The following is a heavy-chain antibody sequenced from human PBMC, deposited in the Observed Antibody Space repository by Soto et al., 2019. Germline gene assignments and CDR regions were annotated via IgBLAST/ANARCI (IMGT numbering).Heavy chain of an antibody. CDR3: ARAREYYDTEFDP. V-gene: IGHV4-31*03. Sequence: QVQLQESGPGLVKPSQTLSLTCTVSGDSISNGRYYWSWIRQHPGKALEWIGYVSYSGRPYYTPSLKSRLTISLDTSQNQFSLKLSFVTAADTAIYYCARAREYYDTEFDPWGQGALVSVSS. J-gene: IGHJ5*02. CDR2: VSYSGRP. D-gene: IGHD3-22*01. CDR1: GDSISNGRYY.